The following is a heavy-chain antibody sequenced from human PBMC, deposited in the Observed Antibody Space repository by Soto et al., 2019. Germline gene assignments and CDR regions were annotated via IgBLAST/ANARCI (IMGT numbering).Heavy chain of an antibody. Sequence: QITLKESGPTVVEPTQTLTLTCTFSGFSLTTTGVGVGWIRQSPGKALEYLALIYWDDDRRYSPSLKSRLTITKDTSRNQVVLTMSNMDPVDTATYYCAHRQGGYNWNDGDFDYWGQGTLVTVFS. CDR1: GFSLTTTGVG. D-gene: IGHD1-1*01. V-gene: IGHV2-5*02. CDR3: AHRQGGYNWNDGDFDY. CDR2: IYWDDDR. J-gene: IGHJ4*02.